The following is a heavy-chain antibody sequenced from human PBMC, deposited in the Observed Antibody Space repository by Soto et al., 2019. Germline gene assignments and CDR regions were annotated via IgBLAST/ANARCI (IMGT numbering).Heavy chain of an antibody. CDR1: GYTFTSYD. J-gene: IGHJ5*02. D-gene: IGHD3-3*01. Sequence: GVSVKVSCKASGYTFTSYDINWVRQSTGQGLEWMGWMNPNSGNTGYAQKFQGRVTMTRNTSISTAYMELSSLRSEDTAVYYCARTYYDFWSGYYNNWFDPWGQGTLVTVSS. V-gene: IGHV1-8*01. CDR2: MNPNSGNT. CDR3: ARTYYDFWSGYYNNWFDP.